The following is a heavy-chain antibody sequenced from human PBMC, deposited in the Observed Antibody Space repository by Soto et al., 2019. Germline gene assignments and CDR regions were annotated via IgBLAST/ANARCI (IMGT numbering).Heavy chain of an antibody. CDR3: TVWGSGNDFGAA. CDR2: SKNKADSYTT. CDR1: GFTFSDHY. D-gene: IGHD3-10*01. Sequence: EVQLVESGGGLVQPGGSLRLSCAASGFTFSDHYMDWVRQAPGKGLEWVGRSKNKADSYTTEYAASVKGRFTISRDGSKNSLFRQMNSLKTEATAVYYCTVWGSGNDFGAAWGQGILVTVSS. V-gene: IGHV3-72*01. J-gene: IGHJ4*02.